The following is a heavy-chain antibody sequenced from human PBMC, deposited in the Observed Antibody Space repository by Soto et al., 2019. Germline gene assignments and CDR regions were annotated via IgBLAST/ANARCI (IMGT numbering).Heavy chain of an antibody. V-gene: IGHV3-7*01. CDR2: IKEDGSER. CDR1: EFILSNYW. J-gene: IGHJ5*02. CDR3: ASARHIGP. D-gene: IGHD2-21*01. Sequence: PVGSLRPSYAAAEFILSNYWMRWVRQAPGKGLEWVANIKEDGSERNYVDSVKGRFTISRDNAENSLYLQMNSLRAEDTAVYYCASARHIGPWGQGTLVTVSS.